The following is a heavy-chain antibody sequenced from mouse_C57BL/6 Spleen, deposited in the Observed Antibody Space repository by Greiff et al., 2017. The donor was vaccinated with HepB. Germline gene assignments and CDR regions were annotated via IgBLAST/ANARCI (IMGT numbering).Heavy chain of an antibody. CDR1: GYTFTDYY. CDR3: AREETYYDGWYFDV. CDR2: IYPGSGNT. D-gene: IGHD1-1*01. V-gene: IGHV1-76*01. Sequence: QVQLQQSGAELVRPGASVKLSCKASGYTFTDYYINWVKQRPGQGLEWIARIYPGSGNTYYNEKFKGKATLTAEKSSSTAYMQLSSLTSEDSAVYFCAREETYYDGWYFDVWGTGTTVTVSS. J-gene: IGHJ1*03.